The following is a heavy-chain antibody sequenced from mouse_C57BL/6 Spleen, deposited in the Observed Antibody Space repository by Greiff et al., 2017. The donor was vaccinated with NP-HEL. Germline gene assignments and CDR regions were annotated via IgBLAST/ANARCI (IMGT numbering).Heavy chain of an antibody. CDR2: ISYDGSN. V-gene: IGHV3-6*01. CDR3: AREDYGSSLSVFDV. J-gene: IGHJ1*03. D-gene: IGHD1-1*01. CDR1: GYSITSGYY. Sequence: DVQLQESGPGLVKPSQSLSLTCSVTGYSITSGYYWNWIRQFPGNKLEWMGYISYDGSNNYNPSLKNRISITRDTSKNQFFLKLNSVTTEDTATYYWAREDYGSSLSVFDVWGTGTTVTVSS.